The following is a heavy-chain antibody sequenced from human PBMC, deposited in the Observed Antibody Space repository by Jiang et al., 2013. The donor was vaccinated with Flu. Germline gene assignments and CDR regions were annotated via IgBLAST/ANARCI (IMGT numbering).Heavy chain of an antibody. V-gene: IGHV1-3*01. CDR1: GYTFTSYA. Sequence: SGAEVKKPGASVKVSCKASGYTFTSYAMHWVRQAPGQRLEWMGWINAGNGNTKYSQKFQGRVTITRDTSASTAYMELSSLRSEDTAVYYCARGVGLIAAAGDNWFDPWGQGTLVTVSS. J-gene: IGHJ5*02. D-gene: IGHD6-13*01. CDR2: INAGNGNT. CDR3: ARGVGLIAAAGDNWFDP.